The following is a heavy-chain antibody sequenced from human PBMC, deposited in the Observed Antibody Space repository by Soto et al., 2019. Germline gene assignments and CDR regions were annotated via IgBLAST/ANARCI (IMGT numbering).Heavy chain of an antibody. CDR1: GYTFTSYD. V-gene: IGHV1-8*01. CDR3: ARERTGTTSRDV. CDR2: MNPNSGNT. Sequence: QVQLVQSGAEVKKPGASVKVSCKASGYTFTSYDINWVRQATGQGLEWMGWMNPNSGNTGYAQKFQGRVTMTRNTSITTAYMVLSSLRSEDTAVYYCARERTGTTSRDVWGQGTTVTVSS. D-gene: IGHD1-1*01. J-gene: IGHJ6*02.